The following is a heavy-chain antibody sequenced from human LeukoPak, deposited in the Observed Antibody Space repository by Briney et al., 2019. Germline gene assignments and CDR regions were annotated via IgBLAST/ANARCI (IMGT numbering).Heavy chain of an antibody. Sequence: ASVKVSCKASGYTFTSYYMHWVRQAPGQGLEWMGIINPSGGSTDYAQKFQDRLTMTRDTSTSTVYMQLSSLRSEDTAVCYCARGVPFLDFWGQGTLVTVSS. CDR3: ARGVPFLDF. V-gene: IGHV1-46*01. CDR2: INPSGGST. CDR1: GYTFTSYY. J-gene: IGHJ4*02. D-gene: IGHD3-3*01.